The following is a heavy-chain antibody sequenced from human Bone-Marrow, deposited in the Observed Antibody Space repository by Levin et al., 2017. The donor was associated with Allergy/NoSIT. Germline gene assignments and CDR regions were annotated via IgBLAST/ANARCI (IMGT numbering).Heavy chain of an antibody. Sequence: GESLKISCKASGYTFTMYDINWVRQATGQGPEWMGWMNPNSGNTGYAHKFQDRVTMTSDTSISTAYMELSSLRSEDTAVYYCTRGGGDYGLDNWGQGTLVTVSS. D-gene: IGHD4-17*01. CDR3: TRGGGDYGLDN. CDR2: MNPNSGNT. V-gene: IGHV1-8*01. CDR1: GYTFTMYD. J-gene: IGHJ4*02.